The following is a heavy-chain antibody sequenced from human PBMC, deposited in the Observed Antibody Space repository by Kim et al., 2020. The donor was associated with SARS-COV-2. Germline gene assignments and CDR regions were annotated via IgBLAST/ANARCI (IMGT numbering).Heavy chain of an antibody. CDR2: IYYSGST. V-gene: IGHV4-39*01. CDR1: GGSISSSSYY. D-gene: IGHD5-18*01. CDR3: ARQERYSYGYDWFDP. Sequence: SETLSLTCTVSGGSISSSSYYWGWIRQPPGKGLEWIGSIYYSGSTYYNPSLKSRVTISVDTSKNQFSLKLSSVTAADTAVYYCARQERYSYGYDWFDPWGQGTLVTVSS. J-gene: IGHJ5*02.